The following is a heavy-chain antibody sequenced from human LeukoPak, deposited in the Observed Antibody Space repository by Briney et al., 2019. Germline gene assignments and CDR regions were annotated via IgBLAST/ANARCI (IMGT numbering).Heavy chain of an antibody. CDR3: ARHLRGEQQLSGFDY. CDR2: IYYSGST. V-gene: IGHV4-59*08. Sequence: SETLSLTCTVSGGSITSYYWSWIRQPPGKGLEWVGYIYYSGSTNYNPSLRSRLTISLDTSKNQFSLKLSSVTAADTAVYYCARHLRGEQQLSGFDYWGQGTPVTVSS. CDR1: GGSITSYY. J-gene: IGHJ4*02. D-gene: IGHD6-13*01.